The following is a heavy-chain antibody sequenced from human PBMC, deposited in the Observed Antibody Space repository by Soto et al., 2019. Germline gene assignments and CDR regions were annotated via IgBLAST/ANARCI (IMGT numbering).Heavy chain of an antibody. CDR1: GYIFSSHC. D-gene: IGHD2-2*01. CDR2: INPSGGRT. Sequence: VASVKVSCKASGYIFSSHCIYWVRQAPGQGLQWMGIINPSGGRTAYAQKFQGRVTLTRDMSTSTVYMELTSLTYDDTAVYYCARDVSGPGATYVMDVCGQGTTVTVSS. J-gene: IGHJ6*02. V-gene: IGHV1-46*01. CDR3: ARDVSGPGATYVMDV.